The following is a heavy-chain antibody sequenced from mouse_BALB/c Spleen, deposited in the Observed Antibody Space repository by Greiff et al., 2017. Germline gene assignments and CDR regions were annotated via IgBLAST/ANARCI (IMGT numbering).Heavy chain of an antibody. D-gene: IGHD2-1*01. CDR3: ARDGNYPMDY. V-gene: IGHV14-3*02. Sequence: VQLQQSGAELVKPGASVKLSCTASGFNIKDTYMHWVKQSPEQGLEWIGRIDPANGNTKYDPKFQGKATITADTSSNTAYLQLSSLTSEYTAVYYCARDGNYPMDYWGQGTSVTVSS. CDR1: GFNIKDTY. CDR2: IDPANGNT. J-gene: IGHJ4*01.